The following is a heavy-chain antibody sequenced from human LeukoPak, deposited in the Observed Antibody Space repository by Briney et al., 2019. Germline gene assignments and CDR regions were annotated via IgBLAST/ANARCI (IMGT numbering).Heavy chain of an antibody. CDR3: AREGRYCSGGSCYEYYFDY. CDR2: INHSGST. V-gene: IGHV4-34*01. D-gene: IGHD2-15*01. J-gene: IGHJ4*02. CDR1: GGSFSGYQ. Sequence: SETLSLTCAVYGGSFSGYQWSWIRQPPGKGLEWIGEINHSGSTNYNPSLKSRVTISVDTSKNQFSLKLSSVTAADTAVYYCAREGRYCSGGSCYEYYFDYWGQGTLVTVSS.